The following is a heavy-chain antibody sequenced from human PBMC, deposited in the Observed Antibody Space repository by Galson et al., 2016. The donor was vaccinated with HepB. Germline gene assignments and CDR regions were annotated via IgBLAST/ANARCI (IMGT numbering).Heavy chain of an antibody. D-gene: IGHD5-18*01. CDR1: GISFSTYW. Sequence: SLRLSCAASGISFSTYWMNWVRLAPGKGLQWVATINKDGSEKYYVDSVKGRFSISRADANNSVYLEMSSLRAEDTAVYFCARSRRDRDSYGFAYWGQGTQVAVSS. J-gene: IGHJ4*02. V-gene: IGHV3-7*03. CDR2: INKDGSEK. CDR3: ARSRRDRDSYGFAY.